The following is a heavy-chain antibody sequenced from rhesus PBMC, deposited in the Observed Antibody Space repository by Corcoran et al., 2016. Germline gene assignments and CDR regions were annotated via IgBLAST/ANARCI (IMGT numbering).Heavy chain of an antibody. Sequence: QVTLKESGPALVKPTQTLPLTCTFSGFSISPPGTGVGCLRQPPGKALEWLASIYWNDSKYYSTSLKSRLTISKDTSKNQVVLTMTNMDPVDTATYYCARVRGGQFDYWGQGVLVTVSS. CDR1: GFSISPPGTG. CDR2: IYWNDSK. D-gene: IGHD5-42*01. J-gene: IGHJ4*01. CDR3: ARVRGGQFDY. V-gene: IGHV2-95*01.